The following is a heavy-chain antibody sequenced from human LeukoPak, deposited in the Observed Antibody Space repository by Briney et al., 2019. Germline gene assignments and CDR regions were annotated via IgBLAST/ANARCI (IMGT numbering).Heavy chain of an antibody. J-gene: IGHJ4*02. Sequence: GGSLRLSCAASGFTFDNHAMTWVRQAPGKGLEWVSVITGSGDARYYADSVKGRFTISRDNSKNTLHLQMNTLRVGDTALYYCAKDILTYYYGTSGYYFDYWGQGTLVTVSS. D-gene: IGHD3-3*01. CDR3: AKDILTYYYGTSGYYFDY. CDR2: ITGSGDAR. CDR1: GFTFDNHA. V-gene: IGHV3-23*01.